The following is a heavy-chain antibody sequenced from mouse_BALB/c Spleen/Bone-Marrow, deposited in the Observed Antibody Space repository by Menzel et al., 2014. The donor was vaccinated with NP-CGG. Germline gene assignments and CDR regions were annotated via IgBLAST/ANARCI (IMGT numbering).Heavy chain of an antibody. D-gene: IGHD1-3*01. Sequence: EVMLVESGPGLVKPSQSLSLTYTVTGYSITSAYAWNWIRQFPGNNLEWMGYISSSGLTSYNPSLKGRISIARDTSKNQFFLQLNSVTTEDTATYYCARSGNFFDFWGQGTTLTVSS. J-gene: IGHJ2*01. CDR3: ARSGNFFDF. CDR2: ISSSGLT. V-gene: IGHV3-2*02. CDR1: GYSITSAYA.